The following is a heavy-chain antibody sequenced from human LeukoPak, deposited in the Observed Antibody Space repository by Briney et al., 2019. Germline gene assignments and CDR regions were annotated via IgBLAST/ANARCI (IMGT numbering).Heavy chain of an antibody. V-gene: IGHV4-59*01. Sequence: SETLSLTCTVSGGSMSSYYWSWIRQPPGKGLEWIGYIYYSGSTNYNPSLKSRVTISVDTSKNQFSLKLSSVTAADTAVYYCARGPGYYDILTGLDYWGQGTLVTVSS. CDR1: GGSMSSYY. J-gene: IGHJ4*02. CDR2: IYYSGST. D-gene: IGHD3-9*01. CDR3: ARGPGYYDILTGLDY.